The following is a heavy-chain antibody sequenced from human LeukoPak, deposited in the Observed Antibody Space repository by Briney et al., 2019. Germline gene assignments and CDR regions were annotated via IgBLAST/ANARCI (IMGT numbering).Heavy chain of an antibody. D-gene: IGHD3-10*01. CDR1: GYTFTGYY. Sequence: EASVKVSCKASGYTFTGYYMHWVRQAPGQGLEWMGLIHPNDGDTKYAQEFQDRVTMTRDTSTSTVYMELSSLRSEDTAVYYCATYTQSGAQGVSDYWGQGTLVTVSS. V-gene: IGHV1-46*01. CDR2: IHPNDGDT. J-gene: IGHJ4*02. CDR3: ATYTQSGAQGVSDY.